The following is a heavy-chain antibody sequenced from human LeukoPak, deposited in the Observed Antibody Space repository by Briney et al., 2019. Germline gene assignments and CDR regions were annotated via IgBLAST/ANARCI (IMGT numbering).Heavy chain of an antibody. V-gene: IGHV4-34*01. J-gene: IGHJ4*02. Sequence: SETLSLTCAVYGGSFSGYYWSWIRQPPGKGLEWIGEINHSGSTNYNPSLKSRVTISVDTSKNQFSLKLSSVTAADTAVYYCAGMASDYSYGYFRDYWGQGTLVTVSS. CDR2: INHSGST. CDR3: AGMASDYSYGYFRDY. CDR1: GGSFSGYY. D-gene: IGHD5-18*01.